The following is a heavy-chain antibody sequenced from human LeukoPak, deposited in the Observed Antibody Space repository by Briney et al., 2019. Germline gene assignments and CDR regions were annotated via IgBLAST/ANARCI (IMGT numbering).Heavy chain of an antibody. V-gene: IGHV3-64D*06. CDR3: VKGASTAMAYYYYGVDV. D-gene: IGHD5-18*01. Sequence: PGGSLRLSCSASGFTFSSYAMHWVRQAPGKGLEYVSAISSNGGSTYYADSVKGRFTISRDNSKNTLYLQMSSLRAEDTAVYYCVKGASTAMAYYYYGVDVWGQGTTVTVSS. CDR1: GFTFSSYA. CDR2: ISSNGGST. J-gene: IGHJ6*02.